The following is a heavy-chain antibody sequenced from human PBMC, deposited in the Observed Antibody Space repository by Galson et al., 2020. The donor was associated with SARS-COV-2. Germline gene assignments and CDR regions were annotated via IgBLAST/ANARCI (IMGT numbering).Heavy chain of an antibody. CDR2: IYYSGSP. Sequence: SETLSLTCTVSGGSVTSGGSSWRWIRQPPGKGLEWIGSIYYSGSPNYNSSPKSRVTISIDTSKNQLSLKLSSVTAADTAVYYCARGLGNTYDYYGLDVRGPGTTVTVSS. CDR3: ARGLGNTYDYYGLDV. D-gene: IGHD7-27*01. J-gene: IGHJ6*02. CDR1: GGSVTSGGSS. V-gene: IGHV4-61*08.